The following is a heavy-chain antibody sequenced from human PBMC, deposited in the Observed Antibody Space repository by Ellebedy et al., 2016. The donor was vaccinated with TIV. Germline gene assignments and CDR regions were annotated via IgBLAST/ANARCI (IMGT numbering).Heavy chain of an antibody. J-gene: IGHJ3*02. Sequence: GSLRLSCTVSGGSISSSSYYWSWIRQPPGKGLEWIGYIYYSGSTNYNPSLKSRVTISVDTSKNQFSLKLSSVTAADTAVYYCAGKVATRRVYAFDIWGQGTMVTVSS. V-gene: IGHV4-61*05. D-gene: IGHD5-12*01. CDR1: GGSISSSSYY. CDR3: AGKVATRRVYAFDI. CDR2: IYYSGST.